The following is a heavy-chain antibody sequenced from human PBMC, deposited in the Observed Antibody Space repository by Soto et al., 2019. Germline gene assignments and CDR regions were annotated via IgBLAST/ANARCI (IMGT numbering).Heavy chain of an antibody. D-gene: IGHD3-10*01. J-gene: IGHJ4*02. Sequence: EVQLVESGGGLVQPGGSLRLSCAASGFTFSNYGMNWVRQAPGKLECVSYIGSIISTTSYADSVKGRFTVSRDNAKNILYLQMNRLRDDDTAVYYCARGGGSRPDYWGQGTLVTVSS. V-gene: IGHV3-48*02. CDR1: GFTFSNYG. CDR3: ARGGGSRPDY. CDR2: IGSIISTT.